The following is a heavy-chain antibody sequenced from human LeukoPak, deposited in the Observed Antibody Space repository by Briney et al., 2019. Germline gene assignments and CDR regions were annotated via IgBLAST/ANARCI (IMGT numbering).Heavy chain of an antibody. CDR2: ISGGGGST. Sequence: PGGSLRLSCAASGFTFSSDAMSWVRQVPGKGLEWVSAISGGGGSTYYADSVKGRFTISRDNSKNTLYLQMNSLRAEDTAVYYCAKDGHYSNYPFDAFDIWGQGTMVTVSS. D-gene: IGHD4-11*01. CDR3: AKDGHYSNYPFDAFDI. CDR1: GFTFSSDA. J-gene: IGHJ3*02. V-gene: IGHV3-23*01.